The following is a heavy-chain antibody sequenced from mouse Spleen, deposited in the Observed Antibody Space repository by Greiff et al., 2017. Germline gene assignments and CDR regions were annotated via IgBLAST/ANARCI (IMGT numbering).Heavy chain of an antibody. CDR2: ISYDGSN. CDR1: GYSITSGYY. V-gene: IGHV3-6*02. D-gene: IGHD2-12*01. Sequence: EVKVEESGPGLVKPSQSLSLTCSVTGYSITSGYYWNWIRQFPGNKLEWMGYISYDGSNNYNPSLKNRISITRDTSKNQFFLKLNSVTTEDTATYYCARVFYDGYAMDYWGQGTSVTVSS. CDR3: ARVFYDGYAMDY. J-gene: IGHJ4*01.